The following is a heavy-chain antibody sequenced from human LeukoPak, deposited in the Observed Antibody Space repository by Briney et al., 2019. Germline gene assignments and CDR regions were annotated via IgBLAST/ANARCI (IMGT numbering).Heavy chain of an antibody. CDR3: ALGGYSSGWYFATHWYFDL. V-gene: IGHV1-2*02. J-gene: IGHJ2*01. CDR2: INPNSGGT. CDR1: GYTFTCYY. Sequence: GASVKVSCKASGYTFTCYYMHWVRQAPGQGLEWMGWINPNSGGTNYAQKFQGRVTMTRDTSISTAYMELSRLRSDDTAVYYCALGGYSSGWYFATHWYFDLWGRGTLVTVSS. D-gene: IGHD6-19*01.